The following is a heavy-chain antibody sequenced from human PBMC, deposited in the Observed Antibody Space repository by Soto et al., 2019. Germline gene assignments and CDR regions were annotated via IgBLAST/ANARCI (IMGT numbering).Heavy chain of an antibody. V-gene: IGHV4-61*01. CDR3: ARESSSWYYFDY. D-gene: IGHD6-13*01. CDR2: IYYSGST. CDR1: GGSVSSGSYY. Sequence: PSETLSLTCTVSGGSVSSGSYYWSWIRQPPGKGLEWIGYIYYSGSTNYNPSLKSRVTISVDTSKNQFSLKLSSVTAADTAVYYCARESSSWYYFDYWGQGTLVTVS. J-gene: IGHJ4*02.